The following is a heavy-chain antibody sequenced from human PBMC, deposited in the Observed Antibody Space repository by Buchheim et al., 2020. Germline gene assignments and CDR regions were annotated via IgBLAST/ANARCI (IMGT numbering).Heavy chain of an antibody. Sequence: QVQLQESGPGLVKPSETLSVTCTVSGGSVSSGNYYWSWIRQPPGKGLEWIGYIYYSGSPNYSPSLKSRVTISVDTSKDQFSLKLSSVTAADTAVYYCARTSIQYHFDSWGQGTL. V-gene: IGHV4-61*01. CDR2: IYYSGSP. J-gene: IGHJ4*02. CDR3: ARTSIQYHFDS. CDR1: GGSVSSGNYY. D-gene: IGHD4-11*01.